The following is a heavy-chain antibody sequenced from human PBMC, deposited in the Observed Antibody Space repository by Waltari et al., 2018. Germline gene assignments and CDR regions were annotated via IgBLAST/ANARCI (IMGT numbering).Heavy chain of an antibody. CDR3: VRDDPGLGLDV. CDR1: GFTFSNYW. Sequence: EVKLVESGGGLVQPGGSLRLSCRAYGFTFSNYWMHWFHQVPGKGLVWVAHIETEESRTTYGDSVKGRFTISRDNAKNTVYLQMTSLRAEDTGLYFCVRDDPGLGLDVWGQGTTVTVSS. V-gene: IGHV3-74*01. J-gene: IGHJ6*02. D-gene: IGHD7-27*01. CDR2: IETEESRT.